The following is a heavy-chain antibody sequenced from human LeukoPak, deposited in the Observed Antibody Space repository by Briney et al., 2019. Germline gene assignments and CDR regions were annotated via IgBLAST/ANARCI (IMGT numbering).Heavy chain of an antibody. J-gene: IGHJ6*03. V-gene: IGHV4-34*01. D-gene: IGHD6-19*01. CDR1: GGSFSGYY. CDR3: ARTSGYSSGWYLYYYMDV. CDR2: INHSGST. Sequence: PSETLSLTCAIYGGSFSGYYWSWIRQPPGKGLEWIGEINHSGSTNYNPSLKSRVTISVDTSKNQFSLKLSSVTAADTAVYYCARTSGYSSGWYLYYYMDVWGKGTTVTVSS.